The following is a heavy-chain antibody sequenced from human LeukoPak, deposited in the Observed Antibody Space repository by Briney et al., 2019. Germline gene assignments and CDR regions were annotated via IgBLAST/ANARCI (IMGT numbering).Heavy chain of an antibody. V-gene: IGHV4-4*02. CDR1: GGSISSSNW. CDR2: IYHSGST. CDR3: ARQGYSAYEILDY. Sequence: SETLSLTCAVSGGSISSSNWWSWVRQPPGKGLEWIGEIYHSGSTNYNPSLKSRVTISVDTSKNQFSLKLSSVTAADTAVYYCARQGYSAYEILDYWGQGTLVTVSS. D-gene: IGHD5-12*01. J-gene: IGHJ4*02.